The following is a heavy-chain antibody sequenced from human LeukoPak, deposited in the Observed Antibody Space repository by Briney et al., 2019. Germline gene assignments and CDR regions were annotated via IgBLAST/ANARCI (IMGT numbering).Heavy chain of an antibody. D-gene: IGHD3-10*01. V-gene: IGHV3-7*01. CDR1: GFTFRSYW. J-gene: IGHJ4*02. CDR2: IKQDGSEK. CDR3: ARDDSGSYWIPDQ. Sequence: PGGSLRLSCAASGFTFRSYWMTWVRQAPGKGLEWVANIKQDGSEKYYVDSVKGRFTISRDNAKNSLYLQMNSLRAGDTAMYYCARDDSGSYWIPDQWGQGTLVTVSS.